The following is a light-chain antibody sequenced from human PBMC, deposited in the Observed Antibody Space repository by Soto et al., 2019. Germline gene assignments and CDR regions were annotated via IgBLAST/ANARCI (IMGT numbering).Light chain of an antibody. Sequence: EIVLTQSPATLSLSPGERATLSCRASQSVSSSYLAWYQQKPGQAPRLLIYGASSRATGIPDRFSGSGSVTDFTLTISSLEPEDSAVYYCQQRHMWPITFGQGTRLEIK. J-gene: IGKJ5*01. CDR2: GAS. CDR1: QSVSSSY. CDR3: QQRHMWPIT. V-gene: IGKV3D-20*02.